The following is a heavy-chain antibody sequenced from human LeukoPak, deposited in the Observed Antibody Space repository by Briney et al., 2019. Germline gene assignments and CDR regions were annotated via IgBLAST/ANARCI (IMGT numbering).Heavy chain of an antibody. V-gene: IGHV1-2*04. Sequence: ASVKVSCKASGYTFTCYYMHWVRQAPGQGLEWMGWINPNSGGTNYVQKFQGWVTMTRDTSISTAYMELSRLRSDDTAVYYCAREYYDILTGYLAGMDVWGQGTTVTVSS. CDR1: GYTFTCYY. CDR3: AREYYDILTGYLAGMDV. J-gene: IGHJ6*02. CDR2: INPNSGGT. D-gene: IGHD3-9*01.